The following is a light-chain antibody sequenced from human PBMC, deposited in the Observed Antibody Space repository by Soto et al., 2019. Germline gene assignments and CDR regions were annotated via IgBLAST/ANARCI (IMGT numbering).Light chain of an antibody. Sequence: DIQMTQFPSSLSASVGDRVTITCRASQTIDNYLNWFQQKPGNPPKLLIYAAAILQSGVPSRFSGRGSGTDFTLTISSLQPEDFATYYCQQTYNSPETFGQGTKVEI. CDR1: QTIDNY. V-gene: IGKV1-39*01. J-gene: IGKJ1*01. CDR2: AAA. CDR3: QQTYNSPET.